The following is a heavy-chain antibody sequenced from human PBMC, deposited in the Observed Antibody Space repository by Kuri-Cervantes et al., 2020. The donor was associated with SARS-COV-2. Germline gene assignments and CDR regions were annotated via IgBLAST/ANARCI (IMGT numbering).Heavy chain of an antibody. J-gene: IGHJ6*02. CDR1: GYTFTNYG. CDR2: ISFDGSKR. Sequence: GESLKIPCAASGYTFTNYGMHWVRQAPGKGLEWVAVISFDGSKRCFGDSVKGRFTISRDNSNNTLYLQMNSLRPEDTAVYYCAQDVQYCTRTSCSHYDYYCMDVWGQGTTVTVSS. V-gene: IGHV3-30*18. D-gene: IGHD2-2*01. CDR3: AQDVQYCTRTSCSHYDYYCMDV.